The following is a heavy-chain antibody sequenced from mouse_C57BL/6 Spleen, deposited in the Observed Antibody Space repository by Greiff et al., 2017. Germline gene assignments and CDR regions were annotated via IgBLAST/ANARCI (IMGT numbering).Heavy chain of an antibody. Sequence: QVQLQQPGAELVKPGASVKLSCKASGYTFTSYWMHWVKQRPGQGLEWIGMIHTNSGSTNYNEKFKSKATLTVDKSYSTASMQLSSLTSEDSAVYYCARGYYYGSSYDYWGQGTTLTVSA. CDR1: GYTFTSYW. V-gene: IGHV1-64*01. CDR2: IHTNSGST. D-gene: IGHD1-1*01. J-gene: IGHJ2*01. CDR3: ARGYYYGSSYDY.